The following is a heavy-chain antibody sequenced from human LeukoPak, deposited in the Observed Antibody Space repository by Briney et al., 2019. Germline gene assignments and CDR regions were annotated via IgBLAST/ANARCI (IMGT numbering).Heavy chain of an antibody. CDR3: ARVKFSALDY. J-gene: IGHJ4*02. D-gene: IGHD6-25*01. CDR2: ISYDGSNK. V-gene: IGHV3-30*14. CDR1: GFTFSSYA. Sequence: PGGSLRLSCAASGFTFSSYAMHWVRQAPGKGLEWVAVISYDGSNKYYADSVKGRFTFSRDSSKNTLYLQMNSLIVEDTAVYYCARVKFSALDYWGQGTLVTVSS.